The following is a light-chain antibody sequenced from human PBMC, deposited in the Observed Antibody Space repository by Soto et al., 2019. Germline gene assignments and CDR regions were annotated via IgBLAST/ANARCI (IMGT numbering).Light chain of an antibody. J-gene: IGKJ4*01. Sequence: EIVLTQSPVTLSLSPGESATLSCRASQDLNGRLVWYQQKPGQAPRLLIYDASNRATGIPARFSGSGSGTDFTLTISRLESEDFAVYYCQHRSAWPITFGGGTKVEIK. CDR3: QHRSAWPIT. CDR2: DAS. CDR1: QDLNGR. V-gene: IGKV3-11*01.